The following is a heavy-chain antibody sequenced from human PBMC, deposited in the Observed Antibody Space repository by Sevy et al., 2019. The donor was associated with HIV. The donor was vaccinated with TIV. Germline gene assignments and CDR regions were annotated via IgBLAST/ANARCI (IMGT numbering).Heavy chain of an antibody. CDR1: GFTFSSYE. D-gene: IGHD3-22*01. CDR2: ISSDGTTI. V-gene: IGHV3-48*03. CDR3: ARDLDDNSGYYYGAIDY. J-gene: IGHJ4*02. Sequence: GGSLRLACAASGFTFSSYEMNWVRQAPGKGLEWVSYISSDGTTIYYADSVKGRFTISRDNAQNPVSLQMNSLRAEDTAVYYCARDLDDNSGYYYGAIDYWGQGTLVTVSS.